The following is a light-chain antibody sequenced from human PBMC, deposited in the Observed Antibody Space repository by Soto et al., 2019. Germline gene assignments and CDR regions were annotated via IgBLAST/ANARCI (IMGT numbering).Light chain of an antibody. V-gene: IGLV1-44*01. J-gene: IGLJ2*01. CDR2: TND. CDR3: ATWDDSLSGVV. Sequence: QSVLTQPPSASGTPGQRVTISCSGSSSNIGSNAVNWYRQLPRTAPKLLIHTNDQRPSGVPDRFSGSQSGTSASLAISGLQSEDEAEYYCATWDDSLSGVVFGGGTKVTVL. CDR1: SSNIGSNA.